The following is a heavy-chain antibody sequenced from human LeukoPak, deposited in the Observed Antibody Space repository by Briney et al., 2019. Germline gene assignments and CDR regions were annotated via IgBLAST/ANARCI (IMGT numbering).Heavy chain of an antibody. CDR2: IYSGGST. D-gene: IGHD1-1*01. Sequence: GRSLRLSCAASGLTVSSNYMSWVRQAPGKGLEWVSVIYSGGSTYYTDSVKGRFTISRDNSKNTLYLQMNSLRAEDTAVYYCAKTGTPWYYFDYWGQGTLVTVSS. CDR1: GLTVSSNY. V-gene: IGHV3-53*01. J-gene: IGHJ4*02. CDR3: AKTGTPWYYFDY.